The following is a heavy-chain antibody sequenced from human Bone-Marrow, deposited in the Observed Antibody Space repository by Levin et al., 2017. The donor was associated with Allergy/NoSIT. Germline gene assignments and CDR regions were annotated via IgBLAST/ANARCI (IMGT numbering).Heavy chain of an antibody. D-gene: IGHD2-8*01. V-gene: IGHV4-30-2*01. J-gene: IGHJ3*02. CDR1: GGSISSGGYS. CDR3: ARGPIVLPLHENAFDS. CDR2: IYHSGST. Sequence: SETLSLTCSVSGGSISSGGYSWSWIRQPPGKGLEWIGYIYHSGSTYYNPSLKSRVTISVDRSKNQFSLKLSSVTAADTAVYYCARGPIVLPLHENAFDSWGQGTMVTVSS.